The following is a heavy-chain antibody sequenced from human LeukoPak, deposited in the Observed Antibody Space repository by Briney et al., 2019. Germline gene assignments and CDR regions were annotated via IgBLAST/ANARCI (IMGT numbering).Heavy chain of an antibody. Sequence: PGGSLRLSCAASGFTFSSYWMHWVRQAPGKGLVWVSRINSDGSSTSYADSVKGRFTISRDNAKNTLYLQMNSLRAEDTAVYYCARDTAYYDSSGYYQFDYWGQGTLVTVSS. CDR3: ARDTAYYDSSGYYQFDY. CDR2: INSDGSST. V-gene: IGHV3-74*01. D-gene: IGHD3-22*01. J-gene: IGHJ4*02. CDR1: GFTFSSYW.